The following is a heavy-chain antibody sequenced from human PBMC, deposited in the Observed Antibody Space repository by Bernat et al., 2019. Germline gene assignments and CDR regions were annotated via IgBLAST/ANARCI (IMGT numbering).Heavy chain of an antibody. J-gene: IGHJ4*02. CDR2: ISGSGAYT. Sequence: VQLVESGGGLVKPGGSLRLSCAASGFTFSDYYMSWIRQAPGKGLEWVSAISGSGAYTYYADSVRGRFTISRDNSKNTLYLQMNSLRVEDTAVYYCAKDPTFGSTVVTFCFDSWGQGTRLTVSS. D-gene: IGHD4-23*01. CDR1: GFTFSDYY. CDR3: AKDPTFGSTVVTFCFDS. V-gene: IGHV3-23*04.